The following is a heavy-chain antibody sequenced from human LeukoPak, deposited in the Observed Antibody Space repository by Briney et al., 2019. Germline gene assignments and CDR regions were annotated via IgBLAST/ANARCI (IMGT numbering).Heavy chain of an antibody. Sequence: GGSLRLSCAPSGLSFGSYTMTWVRQAPGKGLEWVAGISSDGTTTNYADSVKGRFTISRETTLNLQMDSLRAGDTATYYCAKTNLSPHMSSSGPRRGSLSYYYYMDVWGRGATVTVSS. CDR2: ISSDGTTT. V-gene: IGHV3-23*01. CDR3: AKTNLSPHMSSSGPRRGSLSYYYYMDV. CDR1: GLSFGSYT. D-gene: IGHD2-21*01. J-gene: IGHJ6*03.